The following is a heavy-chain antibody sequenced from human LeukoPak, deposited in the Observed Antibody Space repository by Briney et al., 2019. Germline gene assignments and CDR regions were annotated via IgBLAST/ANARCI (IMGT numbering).Heavy chain of an antibody. CDR1: GFTFNIYA. CDR2: INWNGGST. J-gene: IGHJ4*02. CDR3: ARDRSTTAGKIYYFDY. D-gene: IGHD6-13*01. V-gene: IGHV3-20*04. Sequence: GGSLRLSCAASGFTFNIYAMSWVRQAPGKGLEWVSGINWNGGSTSSADSVKGRFTISRDNAKNSLYLQMNSLRAEDTALYYCARDRSTTAGKIYYFDYWGQGTLVTVSS.